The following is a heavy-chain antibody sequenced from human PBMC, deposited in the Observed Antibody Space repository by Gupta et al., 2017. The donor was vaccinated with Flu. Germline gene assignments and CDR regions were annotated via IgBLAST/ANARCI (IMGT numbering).Heavy chain of an antibody. CDR1: GGSFSGYY. J-gene: IGHJ5*02. CDR2: INHSGST. V-gene: IGHV4-34*01. CDR3: AREGHGYSSGKKPNLRENWFDP. Sequence: QVQLQQWGAGLLKPSETLSLTCAVYGGSFSGYYWSWIRQPPGKGLEWIGEINHSGSTNYNPSLKSRVTISVDTSKNQFSLKLSSVTAADTAVYYCAREGHGYSSGKKPNLRENWFDPWGQGTLVTVSS. D-gene: IGHD6-19*01.